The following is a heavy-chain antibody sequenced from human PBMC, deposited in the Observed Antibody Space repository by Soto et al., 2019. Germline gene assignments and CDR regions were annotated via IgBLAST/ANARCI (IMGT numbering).Heavy chain of an antibody. CDR2: ISYDGASQ. V-gene: IGHV3-30-3*01. Sequence: QVQLVESGGGVVQPGRSLRLSCAALGFSFRNYAMHWVRQPPGKGLEWVASISYDGASQYYADSVKGRLTVSRDNSNNTLYLQVNSLRGEDSAVYYCARDIVLDTVMIFYCLDVWGQGTTVMVSS. CDR1: GFSFRNYA. CDR3: ARDIVLDTVMIFYCLDV. D-gene: IGHD2-21*01. J-gene: IGHJ6*02.